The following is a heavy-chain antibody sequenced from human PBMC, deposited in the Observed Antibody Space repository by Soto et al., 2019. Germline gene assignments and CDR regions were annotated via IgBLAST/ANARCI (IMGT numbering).Heavy chain of an antibody. J-gene: IGHJ4*02. Sequence: EVQLLESGGGLVQPGGSLRLSCAASGFTVSSNFMNWVRQAPGKGLEWLSVIFPGGSTYYTASMKSSFTISSDIAKNTGFLQMTSLKAEDTAVYLCARRALKHAFVDYWGQGTLVTVSS. CDR1: GFTVSSNF. CDR3: ARRALKHAFVDY. CDR2: IFPGGST. D-gene: IGHD3-10*01. V-gene: IGHV3-66*01.